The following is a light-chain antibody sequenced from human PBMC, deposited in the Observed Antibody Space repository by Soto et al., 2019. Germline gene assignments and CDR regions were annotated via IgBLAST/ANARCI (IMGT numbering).Light chain of an antibody. Sequence: EIVMTQSPATLSVSPGERATLSCRASQSVSDNLAWYQQTPGQAPRLLIYGASSRATGIPDRFSGSGSGTDFTLTISRLEPEDFAVYYCQQHGTSPITFGQGTRLEIK. CDR2: GAS. CDR3: QQHGTSPIT. V-gene: IGKV3-20*01. J-gene: IGKJ5*01. CDR1: QSVSDN.